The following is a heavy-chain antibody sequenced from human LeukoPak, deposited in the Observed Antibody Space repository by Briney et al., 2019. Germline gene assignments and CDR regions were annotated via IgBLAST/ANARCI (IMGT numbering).Heavy chain of an antibody. J-gene: IGHJ2*01. Sequence: HPGGSLRLSCAASGFTFSSYSMNWVRQAPGKGLEWVSAISGNGGNTYYADSVKGRFTISRDNSKNTLYLQMNSLRAEDTALYYCARAIVYWFFDLWGRGTLVTVSS. CDR2: ISGNGGNT. CDR3: ARAIVYWFFDL. V-gene: IGHV3-23*01. CDR1: GFTFSSYS. D-gene: IGHD3-22*01.